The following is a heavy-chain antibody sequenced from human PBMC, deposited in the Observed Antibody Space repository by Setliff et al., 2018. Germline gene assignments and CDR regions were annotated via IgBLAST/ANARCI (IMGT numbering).Heavy chain of an antibody. Sequence: ASVKVSCKASGGTFNSYAISWVRQAPGQGLEWMGGIIPIFGSANYARKFQGRVTVTADESTSTAYMELSSLRSEDTAVYYCARGDFYYYFYMDVWGKGTTVTVSS. CDR2: IIPIFGSA. V-gene: IGHV1-69*13. CDR3: ARGDFYYYFYMDV. J-gene: IGHJ6*03. CDR1: GGTFNSYA.